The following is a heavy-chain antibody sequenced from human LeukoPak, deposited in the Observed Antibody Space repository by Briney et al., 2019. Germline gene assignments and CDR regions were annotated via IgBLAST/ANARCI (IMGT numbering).Heavy chain of an antibody. D-gene: IGHD2-2*01. Sequence: SETLSLTCTVSGGSISSYYWSWIRQPPGKGLEWIGYIYYSGSTNYNPSLKSRVTISVDTSKNQFSLKLSSVTAADTAVYYCARGGCSSTSCPGDWFDPWGQGTLVTVSS. CDR1: GGSISSYY. CDR2: IYYSGST. CDR3: ARGGCSSTSCPGDWFDP. V-gene: IGHV4-59*01. J-gene: IGHJ5*02.